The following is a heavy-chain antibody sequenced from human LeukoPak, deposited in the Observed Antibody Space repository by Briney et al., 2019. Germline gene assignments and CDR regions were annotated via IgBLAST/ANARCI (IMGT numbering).Heavy chain of an antibody. CDR1: GFTFSSYG. CDR3: ARVSARITMVRGVIRFGAFDI. D-gene: IGHD3-10*01. V-gene: IGHV3-30*03. J-gene: IGHJ3*02. Sequence: GGSLRLSCAASGFTFSSYGMHWVRQAPGKGLEWVAVISYDGSNKYYADSVKGRFTISRDNSKNTLYLQMNSLRAEDTAVYYCARVSARITMVRGVIRFGAFDIWGQGTMVTVSS. CDR2: ISYDGSNK.